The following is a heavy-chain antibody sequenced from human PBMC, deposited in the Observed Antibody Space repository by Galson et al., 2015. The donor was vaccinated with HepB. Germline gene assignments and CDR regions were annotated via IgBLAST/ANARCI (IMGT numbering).Heavy chain of an antibody. CDR1: GFTFSSYA. J-gene: IGHJ4*02. D-gene: IGHD6-19*01. Sequence: SLRLSCAASGFTFSSYAMHWVRQAPGKGLEWVAVISYDGSNKYYADSVKGRFTISRDNSKNTLYLQMNSLRAEDTAVYYCARGAGGWQFHFDYWGQGTLVTVSS. V-gene: IGHV3-30-3*01. CDR3: ARGAGGWQFHFDY. CDR2: ISYDGSNK.